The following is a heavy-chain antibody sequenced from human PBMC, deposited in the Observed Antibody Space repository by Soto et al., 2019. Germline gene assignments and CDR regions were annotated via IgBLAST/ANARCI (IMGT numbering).Heavy chain of an antibody. D-gene: IGHD4-4*01. V-gene: IGHV5-51*01. CDR3: ARHEQCYYYYGMDV. J-gene: IGHJ6*02. CDR2: INPGDSDI. Sequence: GESLKISCKASGYSFTTYWIAWVRQMPGKGLEWMGIINPGDSDIRYSPSFQGQVTISADNSISTAYLQWSSLKASDTAMYYCARHEQCYYYYGMDVWGQGTAVTVSS. CDR1: GYSFTTYW.